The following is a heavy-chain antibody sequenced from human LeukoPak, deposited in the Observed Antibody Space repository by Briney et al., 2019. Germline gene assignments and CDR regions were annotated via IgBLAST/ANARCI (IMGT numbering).Heavy chain of an antibody. V-gene: IGHV3-33*01. J-gene: IGHJ4*02. CDR2: IWKDGSDE. Sequence: GRSLRLSCAAAGFTFGDFGMHCVRQAPGKGLGWVALIWKDGSDEFYADSVKGRFTISRDNSRNTLSLQMNSLRGEDTAVYYCAREEAFQLEASLDQWGQGTLVTVSS. CDR1: GFTFGDFG. CDR3: AREEAFQLEASLDQ. D-gene: IGHD3-3*01.